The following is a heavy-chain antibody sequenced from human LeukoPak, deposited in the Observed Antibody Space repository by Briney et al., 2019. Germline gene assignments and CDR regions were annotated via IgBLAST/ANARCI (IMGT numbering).Heavy chain of an antibody. J-gene: IGHJ4*02. Sequence: PSETLSLTCTVSGGSISSYYWSWIRQPPGKGLEWIGYIYYSGSTNYNPSLKSRVTISVDTSKNQFSLKLSSVTAADTAVYYCARDRRSEDFWSGLDYWGQGTLVTVSS. CDR1: GGSISSYY. D-gene: IGHD3-3*01. CDR3: ARDRRSEDFWSGLDY. CDR2: IYYSGST. V-gene: IGHV4-59*01.